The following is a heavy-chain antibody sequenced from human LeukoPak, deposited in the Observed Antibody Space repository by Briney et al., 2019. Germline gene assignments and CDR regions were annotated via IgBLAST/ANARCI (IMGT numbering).Heavy chain of an antibody. CDR3: ARAAAAGSTYYFDY. J-gene: IGHJ4*02. CDR1: GGSISSSNW. V-gene: IGHV4-4*02. CDR2: IYHSGST. D-gene: IGHD6-13*01. Sequence: NPSETLSLTCAVSGGSISSSNWWSWVRQPPGKGLEWIGEIYHSGSTNYNPSLKSRVTISVDKSKNQFSLKLSSVTAADTAVYYCARAAAAGSTYYFDYWGQGTLVTVSS.